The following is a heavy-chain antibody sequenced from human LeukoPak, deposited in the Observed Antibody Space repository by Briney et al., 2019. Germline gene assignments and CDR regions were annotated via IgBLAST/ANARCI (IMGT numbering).Heavy chain of an antibody. Sequence: ASVKVSCKASGYTFTGYYMHWVRQATGQGLEWMGWVNPNSGNTGFAQKFQGRVTMTRNTSISTAFMELSSLRSEDTAVYFCARADFSGALEHYYMDVWGKGTTVTIS. CDR3: ARADFSGALEHYYMDV. V-gene: IGHV1-8*02. J-gene: IGHJ6*03. CDR1: GYTFTGYY. CDR2: VNPNSGNT. D-gene: IGHD3-10*01.